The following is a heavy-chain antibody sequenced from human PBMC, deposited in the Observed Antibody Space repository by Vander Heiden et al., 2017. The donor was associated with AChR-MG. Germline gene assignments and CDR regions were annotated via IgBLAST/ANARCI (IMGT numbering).Heavy chain of an antibody. CDR3: ARELIGAERFGELSFYYYYGMDV. V-gene: IGHV1-69*06. CDR2: IIPIFGTA. CDR1: GGTFSSYA. Sequence: QVQLVQSGAEVKKPGSSVKVSCKASGGTFSSYAISWVRQAPGQGLEWMGGIIPIFGTANDAQKFQGRVTMTADKSTSTAYMELSSLRSEDTAVYYCARELIGAERFGELSFYYYYGMDVWGQGTTVTVSS. D-gene: IGHD3-10*01. J-gene: IGHJ6*02.